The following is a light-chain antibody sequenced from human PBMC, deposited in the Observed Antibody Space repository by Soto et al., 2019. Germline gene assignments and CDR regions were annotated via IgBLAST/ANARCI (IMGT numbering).Light chain of an antibody. CDR3: AAWDDGLNGVL. V-gene: IGLV1-44*01. Sequence: QSVLTQPPSASGTPGQRVTISCSGSSSNIGSNTVNWYHQLPGTAPKLLISNNNQRPSGVPDRLSGSKSGTSASLAISGLQSEDEADYYCAAWDDGLNGVLFGGGTKVTVL. CDR2: NNN. J-gene: IGLJ3*02. CDR1: SSNIGSNT.